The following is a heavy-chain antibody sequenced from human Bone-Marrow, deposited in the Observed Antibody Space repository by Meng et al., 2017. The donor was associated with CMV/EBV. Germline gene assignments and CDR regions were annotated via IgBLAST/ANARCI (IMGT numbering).Heavy chain of an antibody. J-gene: IGHJ5*02. CDR2: IYPGDSDT. Sequence: GGSLRLSCKGSGYSFTNYWIAWVRQMPGKGLEWMGIIYPGDSDTRYNPSFQGQVTISADKSSSTAYLQWSRLKASDTAMYYCARRADSYDWFAPWGQGTLVTVSS. V-gene: IGHV5-51*01. CDR3: ARRADSYDWFAP. CDR1: GYSFTNYW. D-gene: IGHD2-21*01.